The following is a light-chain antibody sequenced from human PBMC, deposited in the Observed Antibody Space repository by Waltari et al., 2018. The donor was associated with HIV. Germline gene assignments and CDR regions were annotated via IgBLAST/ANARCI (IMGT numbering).Light chain of an antibody. J-gene: IGKJ2*01. Sequence: EIVLTQSPATLSLSPGERATLSCRASQSISSYLAWYQQKPGQAPRLLIYGASNRATGIPDRFSGSGSGTDFTLTISRLEPEDFAVYYCQQYGSSPPYTFGQGTKLEIK. V-gene: IGKV3-20*01. CDR3: QQYGSSPPYT. CDR2: GAS. CDR1: QSISSY.